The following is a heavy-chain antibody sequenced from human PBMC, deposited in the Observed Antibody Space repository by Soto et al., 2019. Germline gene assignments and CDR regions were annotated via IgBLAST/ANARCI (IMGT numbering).Heavy chain of an antibody. J-gene: IGHJ4*02. D-gene: IGHD3-22*01. CDR2: IHYSGST. CDR3: ASQHYYDSSGYYVVY. CDR1: GGSISGGDYY. Sequence: PSETLSLTCTVSGGSISGGDYYWGCIRQPPGKGLEWIGNIHYSGSTYYDSSLKSRVTISVDTSKNQFSLKLSSVTAADTAVYYCASQHYYDSSGYYVVYWGQGTLVTVSS. V-gene: IGHV4-39*01.